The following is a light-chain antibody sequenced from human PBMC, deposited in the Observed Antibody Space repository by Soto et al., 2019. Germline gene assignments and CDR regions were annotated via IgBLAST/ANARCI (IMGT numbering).Light chain of an antibody. CDR1: QSVSRNF. CDR2: DAS. V-gene: IGKV3-20*01. J-gene: IGKJ4*01. Sequence: EIMLTQSPGTLSFSPGERATLSCRASQSVSRNFIAWYQQKPGQAPRLLIYDASTRATGSPDRFNGSGSGTDFHLTINRLEPEDFAVYHCQLYGDSGITFGGGTKLEIK. CDR3: QLYGDSGIT.